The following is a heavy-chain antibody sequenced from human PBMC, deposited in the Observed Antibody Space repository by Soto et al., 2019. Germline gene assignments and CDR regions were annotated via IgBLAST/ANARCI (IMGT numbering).Heavy chain of an antibody. CDR1: GYTFTSYD. CDR3: ARRWGDLITGTFYYYYYYMDV. Sequence: ASVKVSCKASGYTFTSYDINWVRQATGQGLEWMGWMNPNSGNTGYAQKFQGRVTMTRNTSISTAYMELSSLRSEDTAVYYCARRWGDLITGTFYYYYYYMDVWGKGTTVTVSS. CDR2: MNPNSGNT. D-gene: IGHD1-7*01. J-gene: IGHJ6*03. V-gene: IGHV1-8*01.